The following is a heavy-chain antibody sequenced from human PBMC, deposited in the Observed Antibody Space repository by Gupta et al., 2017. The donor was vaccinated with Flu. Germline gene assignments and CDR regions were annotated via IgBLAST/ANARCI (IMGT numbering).Heavy chain of an antibody. CDR1: GGSVSSGSYY. CDR2: IHTSGST. CDR3: ARERRYYDSSGFYSNWFDP. J-gene: IGHJ5*02. D-gene: IGHD3-22*01. Sequence: QVQLQESGPGLVKPSQTLSLTCTVSGGSVSSGSYYWSWIREPAGQGLEWIGRIHTSGSTTYNPSLKSRVTISVDTSKNQFSLKLSSVPAADTAVYYCARERRYYDSSGFYSNWFDPWGQGTLVTVSS. V-gene: IGHV4-61*02.